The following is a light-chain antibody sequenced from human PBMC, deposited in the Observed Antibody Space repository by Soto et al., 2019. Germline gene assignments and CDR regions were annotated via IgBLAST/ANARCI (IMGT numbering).Light chain of an antibody. Sequence: EIVMTQSPATLSVSPGERATLSCRASQDLGKKLAWYQQKSGQPPRLLIYGASTRATGVPARFSGSGSGTEFALTISGLQSEDFAVYYCQQRSNWPPITFGQGTRLEIK. CDR2: GAS. CDR3: QQRSNWPPIT. CDR1: QDLGKK. J-gene: IGKJ5*01. V-gene: IGKV3-15*01.